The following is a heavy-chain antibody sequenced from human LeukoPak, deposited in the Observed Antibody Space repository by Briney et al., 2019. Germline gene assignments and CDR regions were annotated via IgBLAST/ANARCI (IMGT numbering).Heavy chain of an antibody. Sequence: PSETLSLTCTVSGDSISSYYWTWIRQPPGKTLEWIAYVSYRGSTNYNPSLKSRVTISVGTSKNLFSLELSSVTAADTAVYYCARLRTYCTTTTCYESFDSWGQGTLVTVSS. CDR2: VSYRGST. D-gene: IGHD2-2*01. CDR3: ARLRTYCTTTTCYESFDS. J-gene: IGHJ4*02. V-gene: IGHV4-59*01. CDR1: GDSISSYY.